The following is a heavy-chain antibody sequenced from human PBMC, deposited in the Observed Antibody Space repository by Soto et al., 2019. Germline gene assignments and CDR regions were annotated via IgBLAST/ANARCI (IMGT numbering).Heavy chain of an antibody. CDR3: ASDSYRGYSGYDFTPDAFDI. D-gene: IGHD5-12*01. CDR1: GGTFSSYA. CDR2: IIPIFGTA. V-gene: IGHV1-69*13. J-gene: IGHJ3*02. Sequence: SVKVSCKASGGTFSSYAISWVRQAPGQGLEWMGGIIPIFGTANYAQKFQGRVTITADESTSTAYMELSSLRSEDTAVYYCASDSYRGYSGYDFTPDAFDIWGQGTMVTV.